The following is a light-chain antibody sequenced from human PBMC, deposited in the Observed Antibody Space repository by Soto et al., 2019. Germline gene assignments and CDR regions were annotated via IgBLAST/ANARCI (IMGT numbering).Light chain of an antibody. CDR2: DAS. CDR3: QQRSNWPIT. CDR1: QSVSKY. Sequence: EIVLTQSPATLSLSPGERVTLSCRTSQSVSKYFAWYQQKPGRAPRLLIYDASSRATGIPARFIGSGSGTDFTLTISSLEPEDFAIYHCQQRSNWPITFGQGTRLEIK. V-gene: IGKV3-11*01. J-gene: IGKJ5*01.